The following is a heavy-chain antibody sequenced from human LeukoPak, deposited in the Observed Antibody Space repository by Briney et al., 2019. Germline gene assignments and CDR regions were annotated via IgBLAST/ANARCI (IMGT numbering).Heavy chain of an antibody. CDR3: AKGDPTVTTLLVFDP. D-gene: IGHD4-17*01. CDR2: ITPGGGT. V-gene: IGHV3-23*01. Sequence: GGSLRLSCAASEFTFSSYVMAWVRQAPGKGLEWVSTITPGGGTYYADSVKGRFTISRDNSKNTLYLQMNSLRAEDTAVYYCAKGDPTVTTLLVFDPWGQGTLVTVSS. J-gene: IGHJ5*02. CDR1: EFTFSSYV.